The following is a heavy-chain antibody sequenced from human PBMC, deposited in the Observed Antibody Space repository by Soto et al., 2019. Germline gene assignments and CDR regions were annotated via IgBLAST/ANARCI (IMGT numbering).Heavy chain of an antibody. Sequence: QITLKESGPTLVKPTQTLTLTCTFSGFSLSTNGVGVGWIRQLPGKALEWLALIYWDDDKRYSPSLKSRLTITKETSKNQVVLRMTNMDPVDTATYYCEHSPPSTVPTIAGYFQIWGQGTLVTVSS. D-gene: IGHD4-17*01. J-gene: IGHJ1*01. V-gene: IGHV2-5*02. CDR3: EHSPPSTVPTIAGYFQI. CDR2: IYWDDDK. CDR1: GFSLSTNGVG.